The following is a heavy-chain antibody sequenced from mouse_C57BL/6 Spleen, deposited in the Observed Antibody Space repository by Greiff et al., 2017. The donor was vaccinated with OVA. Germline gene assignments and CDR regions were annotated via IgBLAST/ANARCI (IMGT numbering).Heavy chain of an antibody. CDR1: GYTFTDYE. V-gene: IGHV1-15*01. D-gene: IGHD1-1*01. CDR3: TRGVGSSYFAY. Sequence: QVQLQQSGAELVRPGASVTLSCKASGYTFTDYEMHWVKQTPVHGLEWIGAIDPETGGTDYNQKFKGKAILTADKSSSTAYMELRSLTSEDSAVYYCTRGVGSSYFAYWGQGTLVTVSA. J-gene: IGHJ3*01. CDR2: IDPETGGT.